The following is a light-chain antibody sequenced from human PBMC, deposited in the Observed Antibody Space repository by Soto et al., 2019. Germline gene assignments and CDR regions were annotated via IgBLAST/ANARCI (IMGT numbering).Light chain of an antibody. CDR1: SSDVGGYNY. CDR3: SSDTSSTTQLV. J-gene: IGLJ2*01. V-gene: IGLV2-14*01. CDR2: DVS. Sequence: QSALTQPASVSGSPGQSITISCTGTSSDVGGYNYVSWYQQDPGKAPKLMIYDVSNRPSGVSNRFSGSKSGNTASLTISGLHAEDEADYYCSSDTSSTTQLVFGGGTKLTVL.